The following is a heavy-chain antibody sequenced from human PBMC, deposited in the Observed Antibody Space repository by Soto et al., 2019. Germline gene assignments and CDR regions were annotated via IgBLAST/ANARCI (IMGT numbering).Heavy chain of an antibody. Sequence: ASVKVSCKASGYTFTGYYMHWVRQAPGQGLEWMGWINPNSGGTNYAQKFQGWVTMTRDTSISTAYMELSRLRSDDTAVYYCARGVILTGYYTYYYYGMDVWGQGTTVTV. V-gene: IGHV1-2*04. CDR2: INPNSGGT. D-gene: IGHD3-9*01. J-gene: IGHJ6*02. CDR1: GYTFTGYY. CDR3: ARGVILTGYYTYYYYGMDV.